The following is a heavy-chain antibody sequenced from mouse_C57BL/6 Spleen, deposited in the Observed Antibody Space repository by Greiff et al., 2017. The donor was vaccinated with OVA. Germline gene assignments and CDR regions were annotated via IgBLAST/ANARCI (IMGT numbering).Heavy chain of an antibody. J-gene: IGHJ4*01. CDR2: IDPENGDT. V-gene: IGHV14-4*01. Sequence: DVQLQQSGAELVRPGASVKLSCTASGFNIKDDYMHWVKQRPEQGLEWIGWIDPENGDTEYASKFQGKATITADTSSNTAYLQLSSLTSEDTAVYYCTRRDYGSSYWAMDYWGQGTSVTVSS. D-gene: IGHD1-1*01. CDR3: TRRDYGSSYWAMDY. CDR1: GFNIKDDY.